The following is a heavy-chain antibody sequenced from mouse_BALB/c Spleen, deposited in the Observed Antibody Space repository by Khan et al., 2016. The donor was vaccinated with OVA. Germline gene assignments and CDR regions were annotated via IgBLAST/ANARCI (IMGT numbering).Heavy chain of an antibody. CDR2: IGAGGST. D-gene: IGHD1-2*01. CDR3: ARERGDPLLRAWFAY. CDR1: GFSLTNYS. J-gene: IGHJ3*01. Sequence: QVQLKESGPGLVAPSQSLSITCTVSGFSLTNYSIHWVRQPPGKGLEWLGIIGAGGSTNYKSALMSRLSISKDNSKSQVFLKMNSLHTEDTAMYYCARERGDPLLRAWFAYWGQGTLVTVSA. V-gene: IGHV2-9*02.